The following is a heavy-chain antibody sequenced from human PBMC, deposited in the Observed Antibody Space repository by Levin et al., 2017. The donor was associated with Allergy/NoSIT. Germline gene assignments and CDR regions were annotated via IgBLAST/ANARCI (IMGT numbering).Heavy chain of an antibody. CDR3: ARNHDWLFQVDAFDI. J-gene: IGHJ3*02. CDR1: GGSISSYY. CDR2: IYTSGST. Sequence: SETLSLTCTVSGGSISSYYWSWIRQPAGKGLEWIGRIYTSGSTNYNPSLKSRVTMSVDTSKNQFSLKLSSVTAADTAVYYCARNHDWLFQVDAFDIWGQGTMVTVSS. V-gene: IGHV4-4*07. D-gene: IGHD3-9*01.